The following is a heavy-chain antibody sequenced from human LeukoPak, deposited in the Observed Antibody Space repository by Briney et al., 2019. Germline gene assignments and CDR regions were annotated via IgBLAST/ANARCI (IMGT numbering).Heavy chain of an antibody. CDR3: ARDRSGYDWFDP. D-gene: IGHD5-12*01. CDR1: GGSISSSPYY. Sequence: SETLSLTCTVSGGSISSSPYYWGWLRQPPGKGLEWIGTIYYSGSTFYNPSLRSRVTLSVDTSKNQFSLKLASVTAADTAVYYCARDRSGYDWFDPWGQGTLVTVSS. CDR2: IYYSGST. J-gene: IGHJ5*02. V-gene: IGHV4-39*07.